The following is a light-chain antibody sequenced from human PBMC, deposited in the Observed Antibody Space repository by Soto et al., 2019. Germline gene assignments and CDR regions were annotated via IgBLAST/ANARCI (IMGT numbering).Light chain of an antibody. CDR2: GNS. CDR1: RSNIGASYH. CDR3: QSYDSSLSGSV. Sequence: QAVVTQPPSVSGAPGQRVTISCTGSRSNIGASYHVHWYQQLPGTAPKLLIYGNSNRPSGVPDRFSGSKSGTSASLAITGLQAEDEADYYCQSYDSSLSGSVFGGGTKLIVL. J-gene: IGLJ3*02. V-gene: IGLV1-40*01.